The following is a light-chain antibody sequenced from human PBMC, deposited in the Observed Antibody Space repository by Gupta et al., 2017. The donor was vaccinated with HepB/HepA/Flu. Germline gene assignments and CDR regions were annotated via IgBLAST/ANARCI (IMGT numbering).Light chain of an antibody. CDR3: LLYYGGAQLV. J-gene: IGLJ2*01. CDR2: STT. Sequence: QTVVTQEPSLTVSPGGPVTLTCASSTGAVTSGYYPNWFQQKPGQAPRALSYSTTNKHSWTPARFSGSLLGGKAALTLSGVQPEDEAEYYCLLYYGGAQLVFGGGTKLTVL. V-gene: IGLV7-43*01. CDR1: TGAVTSGYY.